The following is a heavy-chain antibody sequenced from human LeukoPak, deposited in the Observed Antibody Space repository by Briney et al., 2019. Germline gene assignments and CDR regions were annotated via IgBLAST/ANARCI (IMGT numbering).Heavy chain of an antibody. J-gene: IGHJ6*03. D-gene: IGHD3-10*01. Sequence: PTGGSLRLSCAASGFTFSNAWMSWVRQAPGKGLEWVSGISGSGGRTYYADSVKGRFTISRDNSKNTLYLQMNSLRAEDTAVNYCAKAGRGGAITMVRGVKGDYYYMDVWGKGTTVTISS. CDR2: ISGSGGRT. V-gene: IGHV3-23*01. CDR1: GFTFSNAW. CDR3: AKAGRGGAITMVRGVKGDYYYMDV.